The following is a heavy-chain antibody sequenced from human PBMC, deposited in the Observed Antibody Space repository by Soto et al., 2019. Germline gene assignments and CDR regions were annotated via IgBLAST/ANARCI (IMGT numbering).Heavy chain of an antibody. V-gene: IGHV3-30*18. D-gene: IGHD1-26*01. Sequence: QVQLVESGGGVVQPGRSLRLSCTASGFSFRSYVMHWVRQAPGKGLEWVALISNDGIYKYYADSLKGRFTISRDNSKNTSQLQMNSLRSDDTGVYHCAKFALELRYIPFDDVDYWGQGTLATVSS. J-gene: IGHJ4*02. CDR2: ISNDGIYK. CDR1: GFSFRSYV. CDR3: AKFALELRYIPFDDVDY.